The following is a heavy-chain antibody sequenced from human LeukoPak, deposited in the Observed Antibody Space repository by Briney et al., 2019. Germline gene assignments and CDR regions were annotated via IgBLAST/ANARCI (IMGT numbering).Heavy chain of an antibody. J-gene: IGHJ4*02. Sequence: PGGSLRLSCAASGFTFSSYNMNWVRQAPGKGLEWVSYISSSGSTIYYADSVKGRFTISRDNAKNTLYLQMNSLRAEDTAVYYCARGADSGYSSDNWGQGTLVSVSS. D-gene: IGHD3-9*01. V-gene: IGHV3-48*04. CDR1: GFTFSSYN. CDR2: ISSSGSTI. CDR3: ARGADSGYSSDN.